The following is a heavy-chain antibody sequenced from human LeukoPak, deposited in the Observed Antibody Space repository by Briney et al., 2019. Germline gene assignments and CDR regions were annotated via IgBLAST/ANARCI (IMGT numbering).Heavy chain of an antibody. V-gene: IGHV3-33*08. D-gene: IGHD1-26*01. CDR3: ARDSGSYRSWFDP. J-gene: IGHJ5*02. CDR1: GFTFSSYG. Sequence: GGSLRLSCAASGFTFSSYGMHWVRQAPGKGLEWVAVIWYDGSNKYYADSVKGRFTISRDNSKNTLYLQMNSLRAEDTAVYYCARDSGSYRSWFDPWGQGTLVTVSS. CDR2: IWYDGSNK.